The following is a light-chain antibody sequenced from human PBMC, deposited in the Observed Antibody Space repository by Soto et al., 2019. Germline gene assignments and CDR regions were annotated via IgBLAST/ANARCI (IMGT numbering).Light chain of an antibody. Sequence: EIVMTQSPATLSVSPGERATLSCRASQSVNIYLAWYQQKPGQAPRLLIFGATYRATGIPARFSGSGSGTEFNLTISRLEPEDFAVYYCQQYGSSRWTFGQGTKVEIK. V-gene: IGKV3-20*01. CDR1: QSVNIY. J-gene: IGKJ1*01. CDR3: QQYGSSRWT. CDR2: GAT.